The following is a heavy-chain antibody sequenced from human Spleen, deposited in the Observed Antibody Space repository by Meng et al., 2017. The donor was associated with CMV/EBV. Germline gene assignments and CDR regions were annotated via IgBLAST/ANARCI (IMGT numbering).Heavy chain of an antibody. J-gene: IGHJ4*02. D-gene: IGHD3-3*01. V-gene: IGHV3-7*01. Sequence: GESLKISCAASGFTFGSYWMSWVRQAPGKGLEWVANIKQDESERSYVDSVKGRFTVSRDNAKNSLYLHMNSLRAEDTAVYYCARHHLIRFLELLLFDKWGRGTLVTVSS. CDR2: IKQDESER. CDR1: GFTFGSYW. CDR3: ARHHLIRFLELLLFDK.